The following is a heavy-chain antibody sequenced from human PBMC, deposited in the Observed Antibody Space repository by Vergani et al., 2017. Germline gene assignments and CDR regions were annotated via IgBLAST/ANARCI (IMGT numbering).Heavy chain of an antibody. V-gene: IGHV1-18*01. CDR2: ISGYDGKT. CDR3: ARGGSIAAPSYLYYFYMDV. CDR1: GYSFNSYG. Sequence: QVQLVQSGAEMKKPGASVNVSCKTSGYSFNSYGINWVRQAPGQGLEWLGWISGYDGKTKYVEKLQGRITVTIDTSTNSAYMELRGLGSDDTAVYYCARGGSIAAPSYLYYFYMDVWGKGTSVTVSS. J-gene: IGHJ6*03. D-gene: IGHD6-6*01.